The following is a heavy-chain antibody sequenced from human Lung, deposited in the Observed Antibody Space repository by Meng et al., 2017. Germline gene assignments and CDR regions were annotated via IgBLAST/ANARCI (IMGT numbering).Heavy chain of an antibody. J-gene: IGHJ4*02. Sequence: QVKLGQSGPEVTKPGASVKPSCKPSGYTFAAYWIHWLRQAPGQGLEWMGRIDPNNDHTQYAQNFQGRVTMTSDTSISTVYMELNGLRSDDTAVYYCARDEDISAAGKLFGDYWGQGTLVTVSS. D-gene: IGHD6-13*01. CDR1: GYTFAAYW. CDR3: ARDEDISAAGKLFGDY. V-gene: IGHV1-2*06. CDR2: IDPNNDHT.